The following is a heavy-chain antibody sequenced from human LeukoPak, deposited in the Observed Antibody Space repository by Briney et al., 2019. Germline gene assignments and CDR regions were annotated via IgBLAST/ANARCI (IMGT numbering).Heavy chain of an antibody. V-gene: IGHV3-9*01. CDR2: ISWNSGSI. CDR1: GFTFDDYA. CDR3: AKGGGSGYCSGGPYCYYGMDV. D-gene: IGHD2-15*01. Sequence: GGSLRLSCAASGFTFDDYAMHWVRQAPGKGLEWVSGISWNSGSIGYADSVKGRFTISRDNAKNSLYLQMNSLRAEDTALYYCAKGGGSGYCSGGPYCYYGMDVWGQGTTVTVSS. J-gene: IGHJ6*02.